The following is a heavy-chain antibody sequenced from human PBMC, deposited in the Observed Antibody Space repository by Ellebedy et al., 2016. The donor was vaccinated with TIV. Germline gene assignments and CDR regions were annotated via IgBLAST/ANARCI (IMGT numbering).Heavy chain of an antibody. D-gene: IGHD6-6*01. CDR3: ARSVGRALVPDY. V-gene: IGHV4-39*01. CDR1: GGSISSSSYY. Sequence: MPSETLSLTCTVSGGSISSSSYYWGWIRQPPGKGLEWIGNIYYSGSTYYNPSLKSRVTISVDTSKNQFSLKLSSVTAADTAVYYCARSVGRALVPDYWGQGTLVTVSS. J-gene: IGHJ4*02. CDR2: IYYSGST.